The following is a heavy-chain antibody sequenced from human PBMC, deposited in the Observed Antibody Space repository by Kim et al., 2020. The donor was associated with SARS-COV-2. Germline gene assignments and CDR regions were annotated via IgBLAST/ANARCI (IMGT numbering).Heavy chain of an antibody. J-gene: IGHJ5*02. Sequence: GGSLRLSCAASGFSFSNYAMSWVRQAPGKGLEWVSAIGGSGATTFYADSVRGRFTISRDNSKNTLLLQMNGLRAEDTAVYYCARADNDFWSGYYENWFGPGDQGTLVTVSS. CDR1: GFSFSNYA. V-gene: IGHV3-23*01. CDR3: ARADNDFWSGYYENWFGP. CDR2: IGGSGATT. D-gene: IGHD3-3*01.